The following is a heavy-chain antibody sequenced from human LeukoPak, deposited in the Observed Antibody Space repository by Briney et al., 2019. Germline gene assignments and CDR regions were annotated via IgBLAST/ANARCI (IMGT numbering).Heavy chain of an antibody. CDR1: GFTFSSNW. CDR3: ARGRPGNYFDY. CDR2: ISSDGSST. D-gene: IGHD1-26*01. Sequence: GGSLRLSCAASGFTFSSNWMYWVRQAPGKGLVWISYISSDGSSTNYADSVKGRFTISRDNAKNTLYVQMNSLRADDTAVYYCARGRPGNYFDYWGQGTLVTVSS. V-gene: IGHV3-74*01. J-gene: IGHJ4*02.